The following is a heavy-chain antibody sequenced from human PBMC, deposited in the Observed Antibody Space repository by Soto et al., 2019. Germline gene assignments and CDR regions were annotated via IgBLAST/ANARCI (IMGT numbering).Heavy chain of an antibody. V-gene: IGHV4-31*03. Sequence: SETLSLACTVSGGSISSGGYYWSWIRQHPGKGMERIGYIYYSGSTYYNPSLKSRVTISVDTSKNQFSLKLSSVTAADMAVYYCARDYYGSGSTTGFDYWGQGTLVTVSS. CDR1: GGSISSGGYY. CDR3: ARDYYGSGSTTGFDY. J-gene: IGHJ4*02. CDR2: IYYSGST. D-gene: IGHD3-10*01.